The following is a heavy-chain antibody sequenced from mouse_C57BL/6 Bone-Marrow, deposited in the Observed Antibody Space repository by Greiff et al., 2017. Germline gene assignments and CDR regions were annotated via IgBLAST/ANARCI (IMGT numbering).Heavy chain of an antibody. CDR2: ISSGGSYT. D-gene: IGHD2-1*01. CDR1: GFTFSSYG. Sequence: EVQRVESGGDLVKPGGSLKLSCAASGFTFSSYGMSWVRQTPDKRLEWVATISSGGSYTYYPDSVKGRITISRDNARNTLYLQMSSLESEDTAMYYCASQDGNYECAYWGQGTLVTVSA. J-gene: IGHJ3*01. V-gene: IGHV5-6*01. CDR3: ASQDGNYECAY.